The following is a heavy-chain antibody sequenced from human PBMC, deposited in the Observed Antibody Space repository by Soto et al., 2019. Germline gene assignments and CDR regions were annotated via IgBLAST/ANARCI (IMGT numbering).Heavy chain of an antibody. V-gene: IGHV2-5*02. D-gene: IGHD6-25*01. CDR2: IFWDADK. Sequence: QITLKESGPALVIPTQTLTLTCSFSGFSLTTRGVAVGWIRQPPGKALDWLALIFWDADKWYSPSLGSRLTITEDSSKDQVVLTMTYMDPVDTATYYWANRSRGYAYYFDQWVDGTLISVSS. CDR1: GFSLTTRGVA. CDR3: ANRSRGYAYYFDQ. J-gene: IGHJ4*01.